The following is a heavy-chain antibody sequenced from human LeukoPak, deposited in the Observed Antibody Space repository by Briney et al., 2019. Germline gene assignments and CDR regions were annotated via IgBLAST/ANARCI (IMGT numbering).Heavy chain of an antibody. J-gene: IGHJ6*02. CDR3: TRDQGVGATRRYYSMDV. D-gene: IGHD1-26*01. V-gene: IGHV3-49*04. CDR1: GFTFGDYA. CDR2: IRSKAYGGTT. Sequence: GGSLRLSCTASGFTFGDYAMSWVRQAPGKGLEWVGFIRSKAYGGTTEYAASVKGRFTISRDDSKSIAYLQMNSLKTEDTAVYYCTRDQGVGATRRYYSMDVWGQGTTVTVSS.